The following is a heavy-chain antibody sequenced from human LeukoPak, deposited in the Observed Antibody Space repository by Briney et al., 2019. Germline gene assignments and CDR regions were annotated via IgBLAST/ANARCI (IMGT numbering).Heavy chain of an antibody. V-gene: IGHV4-38-2*02. J-gene: IGHJ6*04. CDR2: IYHSGST. CDR1: GYSISSGYY. Sequence: SETLSLTCAVSGYSISSGYYWGWIRQPPGKGLGWIGSIYHSGSTYYNPSLKSRVTISVDTSKNQFSLKLSSVTAADTAVHYCARDSLAQALGYPGYYYGMDVWGKGTTVTVSS. D-gene: IGHD2-15*01. CDR3: ARDSLAQALGYPGYYYGMDV.